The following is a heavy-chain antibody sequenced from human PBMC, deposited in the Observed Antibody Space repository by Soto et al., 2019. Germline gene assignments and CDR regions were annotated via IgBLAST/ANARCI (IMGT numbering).Heavy chain of an antibody. Sequence: EVQLVESGGGLVQPGGSLRLSCAASGFTFSNAWMSWVRQAPGKGLEWVGRIKSKTDGGTTDYAAPVKGRFTISRDDSKNTLYLQMNSLKTEDTAVYYCTTEGSSWYVRIDYWGQGTLVTVSS. V-gene: IGHV3-15*01. CDR1: GFTFSNAW. CDR3: TTEGSSWYVRIDY. D-gene: IGHD6-13*01. CDR2: IKSKTDGGTT. J-gene: IGHJ4*02.